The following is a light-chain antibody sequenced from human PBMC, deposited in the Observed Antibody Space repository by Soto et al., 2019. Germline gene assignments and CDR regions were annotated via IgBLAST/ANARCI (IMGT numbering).Light chain of an antibody. CDR1: QSVSSTY. J-gene: IGKJ1*01. V-gene: IGKV3D-20*02. CDR2: GAS. CDR3: QQRSNWPRT. Sequence: EIVLTLSVGTLSLSTGERATLSCRASQSVSSTYLAWYQQKPGQAPRLLIYGASSRATGIPDRFNGSGSGTDFTLTISSLEPEDFAVYYCQQRSNWPRTFGQGTK.